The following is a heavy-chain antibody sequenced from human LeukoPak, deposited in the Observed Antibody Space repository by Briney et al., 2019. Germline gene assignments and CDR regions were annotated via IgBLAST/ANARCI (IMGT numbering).Heavy chain of an antibody. CDR2: IYYSGST. CDR1: GGSISSSSYY. J-gene: IGHJ4*02. D-gene: IGHD5-18*01. CDR3: ARVSGGTAMAPDLYYFDY. Sequence: DPSETLSLTCTVSGGSISSSSYYWGWIRQPPGKGLEWIGSIYYSGSTYYNPSLKSRVTISVDTSKNQFSLKLSSVTAADTAVYYCARVSGGTAMAPDLYYFDYWGQGTLVTVSS. V-gene: IGHV4-39*01.